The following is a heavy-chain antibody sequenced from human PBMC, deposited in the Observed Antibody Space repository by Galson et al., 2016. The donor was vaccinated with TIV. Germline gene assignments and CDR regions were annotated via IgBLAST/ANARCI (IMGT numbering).Heavy chain of an antibody. D-gene: IGHD4-11*01. CDR3: ATERGRTVVAAGPYFDA. J-gene: IGHJ4*02. CDR1: GFTFSRAD. V-gene: IGHV3-21*06. CDR2: ISATGTYK. Sequence: SLRLSCATSGFTFSRADINWVRQAPGKGLEWVSYISATGTYKYYADSVMGRFTISRDTAQNSPYLHLDSLRAEDTGVYYCATERGRTVVAAGPYFDAWGQGTLVTVSS.